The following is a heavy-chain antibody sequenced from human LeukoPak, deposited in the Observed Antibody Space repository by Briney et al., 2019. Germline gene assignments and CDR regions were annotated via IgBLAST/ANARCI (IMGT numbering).Heavy chain of an antibody. CDR3: ARGYCSSTSCYNWFDP. D-gene: IGHD2-2*01. J-gene: IGHJ5*02. Sequence: SETLSLTCAVYGGSFSGYYWSWIRQPPGKGLEWIGEINHSGSTNYNPSLKSRVTISVDTSKNQFSLKLSSVTAAVTAVYYCARGYCSSTSCYNWFDPWGQGTLVTVSS. V-gene: IGHV4-34*01. CDR1: GGSFSGYY. CDR2: INHSGST.